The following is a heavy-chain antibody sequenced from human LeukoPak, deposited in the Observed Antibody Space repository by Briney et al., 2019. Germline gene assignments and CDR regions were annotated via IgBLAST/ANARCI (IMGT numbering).Heavy chain of an antibody. V-gene: IGHV3-11*01. CDR2: ISGSGRTI. CDR3: ARAFKDSTYYNFDC. CDR1: GFSFSDYY. Sequence: PGGSLRLSCAASGFSFSDYYMSWIRQAPGKGLEWVSYISGSGRTIYYADSVKGRFTISRDNAKNSLYLQMNSLRADDTAVYYCARAFKDSTYYNFDCWGQGTLVTVSS. D-gene: IGHD2/OR15-2a*01. J-gene: IGHJ4*02.